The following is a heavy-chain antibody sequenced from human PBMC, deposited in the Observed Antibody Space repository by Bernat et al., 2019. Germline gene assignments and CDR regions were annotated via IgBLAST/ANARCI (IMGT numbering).Heavy chain of an antibody. J-gene: IGHJ6*03. V-gene: IGHV4-39*01. CDR1: GGSISSSSYY. D-gene: IGHD1-1*01. CDR2: IYYSGST. CDR3: ATPDENDYMDV. Sequence: QLQLQESGPGLVKPSETLSLTCTVSGGSISSSSYYWGWIRQPPGKGLEWIGSIYYSGSTYSNTSLKSRVTISVDTSKNQFSLKLSSVTAADTAVYYCATPDENDYMDVWGKGTTVTVSS.